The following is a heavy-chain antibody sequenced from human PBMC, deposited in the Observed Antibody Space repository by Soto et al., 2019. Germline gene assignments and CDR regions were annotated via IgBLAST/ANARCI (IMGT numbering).Heavy chain of an antibody. J-gene: IGHJ5*02. CDR3: ASLDVVVITPWFDP. V-gene: IGHV4-39*01. CDR2: IYYSGST. CDR1: GGSISSSSYY. Sequence: SEILSLTCTVSGGSISSSSYYWGWIRQPPGKGLEWIGSIYYSGSTYYNPSLKSRVTISVDTSKKQFSLKLSSVTAPDTAVYYCASLDVVVITPWFDPWGQGTLVTVSS. D-gene: IGHD3-22*01.